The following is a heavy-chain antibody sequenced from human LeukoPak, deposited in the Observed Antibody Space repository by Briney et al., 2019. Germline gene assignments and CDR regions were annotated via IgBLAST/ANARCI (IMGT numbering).Heavy chain of an antibody. CDR2: ISSGSKYI. V-gene: IGHV3-21*01. J-gene: IGHJ4*02. Sequence: GGSLRLSCAASGFTFSSYSMNWVRQAPGKGLEWVLSISSGSKYIYNADSVKGRFTISRDNAKDSLYLQMNSLRVEDTAVYYCARALSYSYGSMDFWGQGTLVIVSS. D-gene: IGHD5-18*01. CDR1: GFTFSSYS. CDR3: ARALSYSYGSMDF.